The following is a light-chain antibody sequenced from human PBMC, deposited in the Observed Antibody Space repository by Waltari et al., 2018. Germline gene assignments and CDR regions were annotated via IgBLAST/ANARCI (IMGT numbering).Light chain of an antibody. CDR2: ASY. Sequence: QSVLTQPPSVSGAPGQRVTISCTGTSSNIGAGFEVFWYQQLPGSAPKLLIFASYKRSSGVPDRISGSTSGTSASLAITGPQAEDEADYYCQSYDSSLSGRVFGGGTRLTVL. CDR3: QSYDSSLSGRV. V-gene: IGLV1-40*01. CDR1: SSNIGAGFE. J-gene: IGLJ3*02.